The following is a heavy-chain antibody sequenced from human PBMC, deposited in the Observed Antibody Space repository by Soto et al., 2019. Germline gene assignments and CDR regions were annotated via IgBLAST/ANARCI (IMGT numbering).Heavy chain of an antibody. J-gene: IGHJ6*02. CDR1: GFTFSSYA. V-gene: IGHV3-30-3*01. CDR2: ISYDRSNK. Sequence: GGSLRLSCAASGFTFSSYAMHWVRQAPGKGLEWVAVISYDRSNKYYAESVKGRFTISRDNSKNTLYLRMNSLRAEDTVFFYCARALLWFGELRGYGMDVWGQGTTVTVSS. CDR3: ARALLWFGELRGYGMDV. D-gene: IGHD3-10*01.